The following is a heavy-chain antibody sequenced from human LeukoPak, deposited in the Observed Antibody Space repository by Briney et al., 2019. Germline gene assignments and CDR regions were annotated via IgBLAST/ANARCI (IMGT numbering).Heavy chain of an antibody. CDR3: ARVDYDSSGYYYV. V-gene: IGHV3-21*01. J-gene: IGHJ4*02. CDR2: ISSSSYI. CDR1: GFTFSSYS. D-gene: IGHD3-22*01. Sequence: GGSLRLSCAASGFTFSSYSMNWVRQAPGKGLEWVSSISSSSYIYYADSVKGRFTISRDNAKNSLYLQMNSLRVEDTAVYYCARVDYDSSGYYYVWGQGTLVTVSS.